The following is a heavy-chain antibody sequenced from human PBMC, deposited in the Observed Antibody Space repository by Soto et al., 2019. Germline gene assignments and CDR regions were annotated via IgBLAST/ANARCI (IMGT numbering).Heavy chain of an antibody. CDR1: GFTFSTYA. CDR2: ISGSGDST. Sequence: EVQLLESGGGLVQPGGSLRLSCAASGFTFSTYAMNWVRQAPVKVLEWVSGISGSGDSTYYADSVKGRFTVSRDNSKHTLYLQMISLRAEDTAVLYFAKERSSGWSFDYWGQGTLVTVSS. CDR3: AKERSSGWSFDY. V-gene: IGHV3-23*01. D-gene: IGHD6-19*01. J-gene: IGHJ4*02.